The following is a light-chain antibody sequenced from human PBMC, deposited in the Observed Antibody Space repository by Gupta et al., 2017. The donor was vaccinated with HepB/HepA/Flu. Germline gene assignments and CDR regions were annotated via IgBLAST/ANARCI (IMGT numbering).Light chain of an antibody. CDR2: SNN. CDR3: EAWDATLSYYV. V-gene: IGLV1-47*02. J-gene: IGLJ1*01. Sequence: QSVLTQPPSASGTPGQRVTISCSGSRSNIGISYVYWFQHLPGTAPQLLIYSNNQRPSGVPDRFSGSKSGTSASLAITGLRSEDEADYYCEAWDATLSYYVFGTGTEVTVL. CDR1: RSNIGISY.